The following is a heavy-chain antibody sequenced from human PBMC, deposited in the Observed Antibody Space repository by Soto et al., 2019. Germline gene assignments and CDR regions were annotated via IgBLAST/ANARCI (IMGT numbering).Heavy chain of an antibody. CDR1: VGSLISSSYY. Sequence: SKTLSLNCIDSVGSLISSSYYWVWLRHPPGKGLDWIGNIYYTGRTFYNPSLKSRVTISVDTSKNQFSLKLRSVTAADTAMYYCARRYYYDNGAFDIWGQGTMVTVSS. J-gene: IGHJ3*02. D-gene: IGHD3-22*01. V-gene: IGHV4-39*01. CDR3: ARRYYYDNGAFDI. CDR2: IYYTGRT.